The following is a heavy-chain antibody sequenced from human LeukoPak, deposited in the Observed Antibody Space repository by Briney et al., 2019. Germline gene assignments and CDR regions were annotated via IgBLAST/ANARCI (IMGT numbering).Heavy chain of an antibody. V-gene: IGHV3-7*01. Sequence: GGSLRLSCAASGFTFSSYWMSWVRQAPGKGLEWVANIKQDGSQKYYVDLVKGRFTVSRDNAKNSLYLQMNSLRAEDTAVYYCASHPGDYWFGYLQLWGQGTLVTVSS. CDR2: IKQDGSQK. CDR1: GFTFSSYW. CDR3: ASHPGDYWFGYLQL. D-gene: IGHD3-10*01. J-gene: IGHJ4*02.